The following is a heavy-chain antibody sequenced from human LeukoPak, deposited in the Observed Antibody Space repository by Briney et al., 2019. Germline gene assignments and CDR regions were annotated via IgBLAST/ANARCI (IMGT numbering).Heavy chain of an antibody. J-gene: IGHJ4*02. V-gene: IGHV3-7*01. D-gene: IGHD4-23*01. CDR3: ARDPVYGGNSGFDY. CDR1: GFTFSNYW. CDR2: IKQDGSEI. Sequence: PGGSLRLSRTASGFTFSNYWMSWVRQAPGKGLEWVANIKQDGSEIYYVDSVKGRFTISRDNAKNSLYLQMNSLRAEDTAVYYCARDPVYGGNSGFDYWGQGTLVTVSS.